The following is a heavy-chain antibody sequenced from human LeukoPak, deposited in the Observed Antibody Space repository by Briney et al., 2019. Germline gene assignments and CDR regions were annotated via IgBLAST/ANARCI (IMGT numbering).Heavy chain of an antibody. CDR1: GFTFSDYY. D-gene: IGHD3-10*01. CDR3: ARDWLFYGSGAYYMDV. CDR2: ISSSGSTI. V-gene: IGHV3-11*01. Sequence: GGSLRLSGAASGFTFSDYYMSWIRQAPGKGLEWVSYISSSGSTIYYADSVKGRFTISRDNAKNSLYLQMNSLRAEDTAVYYCARDWLFYGSGAYYMDVWGKGTTVTVSS. J-gene: IGHJ6*03.